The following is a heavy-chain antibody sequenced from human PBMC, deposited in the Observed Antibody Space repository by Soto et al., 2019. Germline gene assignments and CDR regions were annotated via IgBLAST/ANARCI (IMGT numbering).Heavy chain of an antibody. V-gene: IGHV1-69*01. CDR2: IIPIFGTA. J-gene: IGHJ4*02. D-gene: IGHD3-22*01. CDR3: ARGWGYDSNDYYYAY. CDR1: GGTFSGHA. Sequence: QVQLVQSGAEVRKPGSSVKVSCKASGGTFSGHAISWVRQAPGQGLEWMGGIIPIFGTANHAQKFQGRVTIIADESTSKVYMELSRLRSEDTAMYYCARGWGYDSNDYYYAYWGQGTLVIVSS.